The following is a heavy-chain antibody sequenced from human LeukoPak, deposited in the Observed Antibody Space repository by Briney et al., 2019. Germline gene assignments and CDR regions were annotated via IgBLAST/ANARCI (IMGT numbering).Heavy chain of an antibody. V-gene: IGHV4-34*01. CDR2: INHSGST. D-gene: IGHD3-22*01. J-gene: IGHJ4*02. CDR1: GESFSGYY. CDR3: ARETDYYDSSGSDFDY. Sequence: SETLSLTCAVYGESFSGYYWSWIRQPPGKGLEWIGEINHSGSTNYNPSLKSRVTISVDTSKNQFSLKLTSVTAADTAVYYCARETDYYDSSGSDFDYWGQGTLVTVSS.